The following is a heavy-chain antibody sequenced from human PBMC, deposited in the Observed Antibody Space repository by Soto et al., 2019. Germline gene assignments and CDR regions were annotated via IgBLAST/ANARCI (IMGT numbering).Heavy chain of an antibody. CDR1: GYSFTSYW. CDR2: IYPGDSDT. J-gene: IGHJ6*02. CDR3: ARLASSNYYYYYGMDV. D-gene: IGHD6-13*01. V-gene: IGHV5-51*01. Sequence: GESLKISCKGSGYSFTSYWIVWVRQMPGKGLEWMGIIYPGDSDTRYSPSFQGQVTISADKSISTAYLQWSSLKASDTAMYYCARLASSNYYYYYGMDVWGQGTTVTVSS.